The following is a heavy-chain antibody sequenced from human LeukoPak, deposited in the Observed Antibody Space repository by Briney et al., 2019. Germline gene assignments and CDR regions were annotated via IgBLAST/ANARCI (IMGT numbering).Heavy chain of an antibody. CDR3: ARDHSSGWYSDYFDY. CDR1: GFTFSSYG. CDR2: IWYDGSNK. J-gene: IGHJ4*02. Sequence: GGSLRLSCAASGFTFSSYGRHWVRHAPGKGLEWVAVIWYDGSNKYYADSVKGRFTISRDNSKTTLYLQMNSLSAEDTAVYYCARDHSSGWYSDYFDYWGQGTMVTVSS. V-gene: IGHV3-33*01. D-gene: IGHD6-19*01.